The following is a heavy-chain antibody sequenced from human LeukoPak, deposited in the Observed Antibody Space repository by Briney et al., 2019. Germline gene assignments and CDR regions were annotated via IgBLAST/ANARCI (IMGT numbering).Heavy chain of an antibody. J-gene: IGHJ4*02. V-gene: IGHV3-11*01. CDR3: ARGHSSVVTAIPYYFDF. CDR1: GFTFSDYY. D-gene: IGHD2-21*02. Sequence: GGSLRLSCAAPGFTFSDYYMSWIRQAPGKGREWVSYIISSGSTIYYADSVKGRFTISRDNAKNSLYLQMNSLRAEDTAVYYCARGHSSVVTAIPYYFDFWGQGTLVTVSS. CDR2: IISSGSTI.